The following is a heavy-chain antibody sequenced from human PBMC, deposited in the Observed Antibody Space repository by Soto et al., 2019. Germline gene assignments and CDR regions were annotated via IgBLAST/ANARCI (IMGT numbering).Heavy chain of an antibody. CDR3: ARQVRYCSGGSCYWDY. D-gene: IGHD2-15*01. CDR1: GCTFSSYA. J-gene: IGHJ4*02. V-gene: IGHV1-69*13. CDR2: IIPIFGTA. Sequence: GASVKVSCKASGCTFSSYAISWVRQAPGQVLEWMGGIIPIFGTANYAQKFQGRVTITADESTSTAYMELSSLRSEDTAVYYCARQVRYCSGGSCYWDYWGQGTLVTVSS.